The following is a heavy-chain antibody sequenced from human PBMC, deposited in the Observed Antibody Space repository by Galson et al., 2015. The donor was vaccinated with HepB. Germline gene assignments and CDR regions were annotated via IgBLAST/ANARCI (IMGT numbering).Heavy chain of an antibody. V-gene: IGHV3-23*01. J-gene: IGHJ6*02. CDR3: AKDRAGGATRLYGMDV. CDR2: ISGSGGST. Sequence: SLRLSCAASGFTFSNYAMNWVRQAPGKGLEWVSAISGSGGSTYYADSVKGRFTISRDNSKNTLYLQMNSLRAEDTAVYYCAKDRAGGATRLYGMDVWGQGTTVTVSS. CDR1: GFTFSNYA. D-gene: IGHD1-26*01.